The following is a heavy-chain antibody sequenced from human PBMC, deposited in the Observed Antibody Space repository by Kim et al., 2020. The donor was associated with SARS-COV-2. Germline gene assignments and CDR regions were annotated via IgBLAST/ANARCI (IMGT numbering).Heavy chain of an antibody. CDR2: IYYSGST. CDR3: ARRGYSYGFGGRGGWYFDY. CDR1: GGSISSSSYY. Sequence: SETLSLTCTVSGGSISSSSYYWGWIRQPPGKGLEWIGSIYYSGSTYYNPSLKSRVTISVDTPKNQFSLKLSSVTAADTAVYYCARRGYSYGFGGRGGWYFDYWGQGTLVTVSS. J-gene: IGHJ4*02. V-gene: IGHV4-39*01. D-gene: IGHD5-18*01.